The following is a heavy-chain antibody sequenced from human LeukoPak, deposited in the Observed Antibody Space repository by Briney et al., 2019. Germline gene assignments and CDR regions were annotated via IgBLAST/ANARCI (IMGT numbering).Heavy chain of an antibody. CDR2: IKEDGSEK. CDR1: GFTFSTSW. J-gene: IGHJ3*01. V-gene: IGHV3-7*03. CDR3: AKRCVRGWSTDAFDF. Sequence: PGGSLRLSCAASGFTFSTSWMTWVRQAPGKGLEWVANIKEDGSEKYYVDSVKGRFTISRDNAKNSLYLQMNSLRAEDTAVYYCAKRCVRGWSTDAFDFWGQGTMVTVSS. D-gene: IGHD6-19*01.